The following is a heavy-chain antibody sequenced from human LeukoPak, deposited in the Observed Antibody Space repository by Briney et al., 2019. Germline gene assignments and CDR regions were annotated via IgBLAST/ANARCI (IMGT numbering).Heavy chain of an antibody. J-gene: IGHJ1*01. CDR2: ISSSSSYI. D-gene: IGHD3-22*01. CDR1: GFTFSSYS. Sequence: AGSLRLSCAASGFTFSSYSMNWVRQAPGKGLEWVSSISSSSSYIYYADSVKGRFTISRDNAKNSLYLQMNSLRAEDTAVYYCAEETYDSSGYDPFQHWGQGTLVTVSS. CDR3: AEETYDSSGYDPFQH. V-gene: IGHV3-21*01.